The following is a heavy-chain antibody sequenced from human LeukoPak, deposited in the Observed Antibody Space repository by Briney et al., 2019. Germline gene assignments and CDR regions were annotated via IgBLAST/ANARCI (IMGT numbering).Heavy chain of an antibody. D-gene: IGHD1-14*01. J-gene: IGHJ3*02. CDR3: ARFGSDALDI. V-gene: IGHV1-2*02. CDR1: GYTFTDYY. CDR2: INLNSGAT. Sequence: GASVKVSCKASGYTFTDYYMHWVRQAPGQGLEWMGWINLNSGATNYAQNFQGRVTMTRDTSISTAYMELSRLRSDDTAVYYCARFGSDALDIWGQGTMVTVSS.